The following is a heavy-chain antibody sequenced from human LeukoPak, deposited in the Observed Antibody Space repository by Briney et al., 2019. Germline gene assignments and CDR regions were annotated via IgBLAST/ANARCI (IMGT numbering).Heavy chain of an antibody. D-gene: IGHD3-10*01. CDR3: ASTMVRGVPVWFDP. CDR2: INPNSGGT. J-gene: IGHJ5*02. V-gene: IGHV1-2*02. CDR1: GYTFTGYY. Sequence: GASVKVSCKASGYTFTGYYMHWVRQAPGQGLEWMGWINPNSGGTNYAQKFQGRVTMTRDTSISTAYMELSRLRSDDTAVYYCASTMVRGVPVWFDPWGQGTLVTVSS.